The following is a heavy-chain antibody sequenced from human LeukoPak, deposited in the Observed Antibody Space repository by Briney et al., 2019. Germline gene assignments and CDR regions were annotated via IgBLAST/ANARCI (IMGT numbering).Heavy chain of an antibody. CDR2: IWSDGSNQ. J-gene: IGHJ4*02. D-gene: IGHD3-10*01. CDR1: GFTFSNYG. V-gene: IGHV3-33*01. CDR3: AREHYYGSGSYSYFDY. Sequence: GRSLRLSCAASGFTFSNYGMHWVRQSPGKGLEWVAVIWSDGSNQYNADSVKGRFTSSRDNSKNTLFLQMNSLRAEDTAVYFCAREHYYGSGSYSYFDYWGQGTLVTVSS.